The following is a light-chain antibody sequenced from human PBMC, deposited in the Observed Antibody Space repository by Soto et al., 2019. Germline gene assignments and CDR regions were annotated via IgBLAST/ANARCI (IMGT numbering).Light chain of an antibody. J-gene: IGKJ1*01. CDR3: LQEYNYPHT. Sequence: AIQMTQSPSSLSASVGDRFTISCRASQGIRNDLAWYKQKAGKXSKXXIYATSTLQSGVPSRFRGSGSGTALTITISSLKPEDGETYECLQEYNYPHTFGQGTKVEIK. CDR2: ATS. CDR1: QGIRND. V-gene: IGKV1-6*01.